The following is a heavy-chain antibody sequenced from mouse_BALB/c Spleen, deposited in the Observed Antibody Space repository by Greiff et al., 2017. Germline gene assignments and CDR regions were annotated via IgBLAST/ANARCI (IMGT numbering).Heavy chain of an antibody. CDR2: ISSGSSTI. D-gene: IGHD2-3*01. CDR1: GFTFSSFG. CDR3: ARGLLLGAMDY. J-gene: IGHJ4*01. Sequence: EVKLVESGGGLVQPGGSRKLSCAASGFTFSSFGMHWVRQAPEKGLEWVAYISSGSSTIYYADTVKGRFTISRDNPKNTLFLQMTSLRSEDTAMYYCARGLLLGAMDYWGQGTSVTVSS. V-gene: IGHV5-17*02.